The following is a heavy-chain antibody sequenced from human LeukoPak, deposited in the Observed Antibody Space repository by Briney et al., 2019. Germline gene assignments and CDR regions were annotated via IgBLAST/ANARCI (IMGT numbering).Heavy chain of an antibody. D-gene: IGHD6-13*01. CDR1: GFTFSNAW. Sequence: TAGGSLRLSCAASGFTFSNAWVSWVRPAPGKGLEWVGRIKSKTDGGTTDYAAPVKGRFTISRDDSKNTLYLQMNSLKTEDTAVYYCTTEVAAAVALFDYWGQGTLVTVSS. CDR3: TTEVAAAVALFDY. V-gene: IGHV3-15*01. J-gene: IGHJ4*02. CDR2: IKSKTDGGTT.